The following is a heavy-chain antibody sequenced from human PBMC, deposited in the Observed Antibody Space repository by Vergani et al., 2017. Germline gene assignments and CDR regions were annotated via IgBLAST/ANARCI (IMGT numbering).Heavy chain of an antibody. CDR3: AKADGIAVATTFFDY. CDR1: GFTFSSSG. V-gene: IGHV3-30*18. J-gene: IGHJ4*02. D-gene: IGHD6-19*01. Sequence: QVQLVESGGGVVQPGRSLRLSCAASGFTFSSSGLHWVRQAPGKGLGWVAVISYDGSNKYYADSVKGRFTSSRDNSKNTLYLQMNSLRAEDTAVYYCAKADGIAVATTFFDYWGQGTLVTVSS. CDR2: ISYDGSNK.